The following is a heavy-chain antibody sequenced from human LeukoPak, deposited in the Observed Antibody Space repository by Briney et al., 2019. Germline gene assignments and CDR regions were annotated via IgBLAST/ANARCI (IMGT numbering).Heavy chain of an antibody. CDR1: GTSFSSYY. V-gene: IGHV4-34*01. Sequence: AESLTLTCAVSGTSFSSYYLSWIRQPPGKGLEWIWEVNHSGYTNYNASLKSRVTISVDTSKNQFSLRLGYVAAADTAVYFCARMATGHEFWGQGTLVTVSS. CDR3: ARMATGHEF. D-gene: IGHD5-12*01. CDR2: VNHSGYT. J-gene: IGHJ4*02.